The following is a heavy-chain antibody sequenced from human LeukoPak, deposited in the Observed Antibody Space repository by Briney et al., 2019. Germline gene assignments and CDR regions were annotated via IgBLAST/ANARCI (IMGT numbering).Heavy chain of an antibody. V-gene: IGHV1-2*02. Sequence: ASVKVSCKASGYTFTGYYMHWVRQAPGQGLEWMGWINPNSGGTNYAQKFQGRVTMTGDTSISTAYMELSRLRSDDTAVYYCASPNAYYYDSSGSTGFDYWGQGTLVTVSS. CDR2: INPNSGGT. J-gene: IGHJ4*02. D-gene: IGHD3-22*01. CDR1: GYTFTGYY. CDR3: ASPNAYYYDSSGSTGFDY.